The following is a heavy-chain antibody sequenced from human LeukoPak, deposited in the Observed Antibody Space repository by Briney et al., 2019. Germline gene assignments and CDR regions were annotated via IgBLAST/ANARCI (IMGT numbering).Heavy chain of an antibody. J-gene: IGHJ4*02. CDR3: ARDGGWHRFDY. CDR2: INEDGSQK. D-gene: IGHD6-19*01. CDR1: GFSFRSPW. V-gene: IGHV3-7*03. Sequence: GGSLRLSCVESGFSFRSPWMAWLRQAPEKGLEWVANINEDGSQKYYLGSVTGRFTISRDNAKNSLYLQMNSLSAEDTAMYYCARDGGWHRFDYWGQGTLVIVSS.